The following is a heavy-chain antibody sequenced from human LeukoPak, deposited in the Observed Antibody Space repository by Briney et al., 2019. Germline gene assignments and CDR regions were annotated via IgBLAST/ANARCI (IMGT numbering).Heavy chain of an antibody. J-gene: IGHJ4*02. CDR3: ASSEVTRGGWDY. V-gene: IGHV3-7*01. D-gene: IGHD2-21*02. CDR1: GFTFSRYW. CDR2: IKEDGSQK. Sequence: GGSLRLSCEVSGFTFSRYWMSWVRQAPGKGLEWVANIKEDGSQKYYVDSVKGRFSVSRDNAKNSLHLQMNSLRVEDTAVYYCASSEVTRGGWDYWGQGSLVTVSS.